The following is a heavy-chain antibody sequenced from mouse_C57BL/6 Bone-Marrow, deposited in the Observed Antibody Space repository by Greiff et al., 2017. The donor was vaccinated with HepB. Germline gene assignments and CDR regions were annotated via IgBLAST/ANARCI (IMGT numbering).Heavy chain of an antibody. Sequence: VQLQESGPGLVKPSQSLFLTCSITGFPITSGYYWICIRQSPGKPLEWMGYITHRGETFYNPSLPSPISITRETSKNQFFLQLNSVTTEDTAMYDWAGDRNDGRGFAYWGQGTLVTVSA. V-gene: IGHV12-3*01. CDR3: AGDRNDGRGFAY. J-gene: IGHJ3*01. CDR1: GFPITSGYY. CDR2: ITHRGET. D-gene: IGHD2-3*01.